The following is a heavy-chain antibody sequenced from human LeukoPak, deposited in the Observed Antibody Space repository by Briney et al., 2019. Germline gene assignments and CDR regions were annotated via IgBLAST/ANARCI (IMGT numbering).Heavy chain of an antibody. J-gene: IGHJ5*02. CDR1: GYTFTGYY. D-gene: IGHD3-10*01. CDR3: AREDYYGSGSKGYRFDP. V-gene: IGHV1-2*04. CDR2: INPNSGGT. Sequence: ASVKVSCKASGYTFTGYYMHWVRQAPGQGLEWMGWINPNSGGTNYAQKFQGWVTMTRDTSISTAYMELSRLRSDDTAVYYCAREDYYGSGSKGYRFDPWGQGTLVTVSS.